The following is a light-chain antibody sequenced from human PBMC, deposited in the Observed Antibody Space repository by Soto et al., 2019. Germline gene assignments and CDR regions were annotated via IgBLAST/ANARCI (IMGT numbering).Light chain of an antibody. CDR1: QGLSGS. J-gene: IGKJ5*01. Sequence: DLQMTQSPSSVSASVGDRVTITCRATQGLSGSLAWYQQKPGKAPKLLISVTSRLQSGVPSRFSGSASGTDFTLTIGSLQPEDLATYYCQQGHNWPLTFGQGTRLEIK. CDR3: QQGHNWPLT. V-gene: IGKV1-12*01. CDR2: VTS.